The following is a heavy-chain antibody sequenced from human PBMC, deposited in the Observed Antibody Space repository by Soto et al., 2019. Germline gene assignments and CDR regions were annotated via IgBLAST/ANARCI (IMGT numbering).Heavy chain of an antibody. CDR1: GFTFSSYG. J-gene: IGHJ3*02. CDR3: ARDEPYYDFWSGYYTAGDAFDI. V-gene: IGHV3-33*01. CDR2: IWYDGSNK. Sequence: GGSLRLSCAASGFTFSSYGMHWVRQAPGKGLEWVAFIWYDGSNKYYADSVKGRFTISRDNSKNTLYLQMNSLRAEDTAVYYCARDEPYYDFWSGYYTAGDAFDIWGQGTMVTVSS. D-gene: IGHD3-3*01.